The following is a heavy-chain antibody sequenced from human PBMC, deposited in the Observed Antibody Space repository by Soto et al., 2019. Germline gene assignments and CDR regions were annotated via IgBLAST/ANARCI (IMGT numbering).Heavy chain of an antibody. CDR2: IFSNDEK. CDR3: ARASGAVAGTPLVWFDP. D-gene: IGHD6-19*01. J-gene: IGHJ5*02. V-gene: IGHV2-26*01. CDR1: GFSLSNAIMG. Sequence: SGPTLVNPTETLTLTCTVSGFSLSNAIMGVSWIRQPPGKALEWLAHIFSNDEKSYSTSLKSRLTISKDTSKSQVVLTMTNMDPVDTATYYCARASGAVAGTPLVWFDPWGQGTLVTVSS.